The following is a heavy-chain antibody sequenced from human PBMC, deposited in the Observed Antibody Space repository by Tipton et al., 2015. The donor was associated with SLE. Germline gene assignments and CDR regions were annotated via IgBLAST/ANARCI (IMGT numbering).Heavy chain of an antibody. D-gene: IGHD2-21*01. V-gene: IGHV4-34*01. CDR2: INHSGST. CDR3: ARDRWGVIKGGDDAFDI. CDR1: GGSFTMYY. Sequence: TLSLTCAVSGGSFTMYYWSWIRQSPGKGLEWIGEINHSGSTNYNPSLKSRVTVSVDTSKNQLSLKLNSVTAADTAVYYCARDRWGVIKGGDDAFDIWGQGTMVTVSS. J-gene: IGHJ3*02.